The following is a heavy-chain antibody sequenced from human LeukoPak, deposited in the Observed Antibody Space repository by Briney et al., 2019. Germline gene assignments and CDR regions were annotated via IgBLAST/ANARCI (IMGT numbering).Heavy chain of an antibody. CDR1: GYSFTNYW. V-gene: IGHV5-51*01. CDR3: ARRPRYSGYTFDY. Sequence: GESLKISCQGSGYSFTNYWIGWVRQMPGKGLEWIGLIYPGDSHTKYSPSFQGHVTISADKSISTAYLQWSSLKASDTAMYYCARRPRYSGYTFDYWGQGTLVTVSS. J-gene: IGHJ4*02. D-gene: IGHD5-12*01. CDR2: IYPGDSHT.